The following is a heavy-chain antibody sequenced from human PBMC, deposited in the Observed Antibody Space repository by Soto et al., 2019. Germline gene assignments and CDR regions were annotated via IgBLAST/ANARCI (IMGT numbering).Heavy chain of an antibody. D-gene: IGHD3-10*01. CDR3: ERHPQRVRYYYGMDV. J-gene: IGHJ6*02. V-gene: IGHV4-39*01. CDR2: IHYSGST. CDR1: GGSISSTSYY. Sequence: PSETLSLTCTVSGGSISSTSYYWGWFRQPPGKGLEWIGSIHYSGSTYYNPSLKSRVTISVDTSKNQFSLRLSSVTAADTAVYYCERHPQRVRYYYGMDVWGQGTTVTVSS.